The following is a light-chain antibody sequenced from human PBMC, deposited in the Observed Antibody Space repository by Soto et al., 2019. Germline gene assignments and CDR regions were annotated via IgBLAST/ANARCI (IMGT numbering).Light chain of an antibody. CDR3: SSYTTTSTLYV. CDR2: DVS. CDR1: SSDIGGYNY. V-gene: IGLV2-14*03. J-gene: IGLJ1*01. Sequence: QSALTQPASVSGSPGQSITISCTGTSSDIGGYNYVSWYQQLPGKVPKLIIYDVSNRPSGVSDRFSGSKSGNAASLTISGLQAEDEANYYCSSYTTTSTLYVFGPGPKLPAL.